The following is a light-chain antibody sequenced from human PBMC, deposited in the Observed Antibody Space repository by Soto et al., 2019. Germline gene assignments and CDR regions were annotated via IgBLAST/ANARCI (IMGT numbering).Light chain of an antibody. Sequence: ASQSVSSSYLAWYQQKRGQAPRLLIYGASTRATGIPARFSGSGSGTEFTLTISSLQSEDFAVYYCQQYSNWWTFGQGTKVDI. CDR1: QSVSSSY. CDR3: QQYSNWWT. CDR2: GAS. V-gene: IGKV3-15*01. J-gene: IGKJ1*01.